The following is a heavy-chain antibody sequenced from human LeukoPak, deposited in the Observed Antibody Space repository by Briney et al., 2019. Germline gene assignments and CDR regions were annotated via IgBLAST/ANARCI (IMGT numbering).Heavy chain of an antibody. CDR3: ARGGFTFGRFSSSWYKEADNWFDP. Sequence: PSETLSLTCAVYGGSFSGSYWSWIRQPPGKGLEWIGEINHSGSTNYNPSLKSRVTISVDTSKNQFSLKLSSVTAADTAVYYCARGGFTFGRFSSSWYKEADNWFDPWGQGTLVTVSS. V-gene: IGHV4-34*01. CDR1: GGSFSGSY. J-gene: IGHJ5*02. CDR2: INHSGST. D-gene: IGHD6-13*01.